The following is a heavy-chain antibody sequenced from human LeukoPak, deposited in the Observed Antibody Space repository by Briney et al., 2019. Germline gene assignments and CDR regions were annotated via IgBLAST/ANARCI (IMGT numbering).Heavy chain of an antibody. J-gene: IGHJ5*02. CDR2: INPNSGGT. CDR1: GYTFTGYY. Sequence: GASVKVSCKASGYTFTGYYMHWLRQAPGQGLEWMGWINPNSGGTNYAQKFQGRVTMTRDTSISTAYMEVRRLRSDDTAVYYCARVDYDFWSGRRGHNWFDPWGQGTLVTVSS. D-gene: IGHD3-3*01. V-gene: IGHV1-2*02. CDR3: ARVDYDFWSGRRGHNWFDP.